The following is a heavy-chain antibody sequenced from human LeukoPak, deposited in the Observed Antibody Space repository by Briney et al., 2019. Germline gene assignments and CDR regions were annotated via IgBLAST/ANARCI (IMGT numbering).Heavy chain of an antibody. CDR3: AKEAVATMIVVVITGGLDY. Sequence: GGSLRLSCAASGFIFSSYSMNWVRQAPGKGLEWVSVITGSGGNTYYADSVKGRFTISRDNSKNTLYLQMNSLRAEDTAVYYCAKEAVATMIVVVITGGLDYWGQGTLVTVSS. CDR2: ITGSGGNT. V-gene: IGHV3-23*01. D-gene: IGHD3-22*01. J-gene: IGHJ4*02. CDR1: GFIFSSYS.